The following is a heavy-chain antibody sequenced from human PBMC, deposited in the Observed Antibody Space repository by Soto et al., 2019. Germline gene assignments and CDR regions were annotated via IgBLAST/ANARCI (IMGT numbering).Heavy chain of an antibody. CDR2: ISRDGSNK. J-gene: IGHJ4*02. CDR1: GFTFRSYA. CDR3: ARSRGGAVADSFDF. D-gene: IGHD2-21*01. V-gene: IGHV3-30*04. Sequence: GGSLRLSCAASGFTFRSYAIHWVRQAPGKGLEWVAVISRDGSNKYYVDSVKGRFTISRDNSKDTGYLQMNSRRDEDSAMFYGARSRGGAVADSFDFWGQVTLVAVSS.